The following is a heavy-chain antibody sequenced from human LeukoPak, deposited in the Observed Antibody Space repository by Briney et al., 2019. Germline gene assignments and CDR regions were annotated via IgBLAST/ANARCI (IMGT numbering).Heavy chain of an antibody. CDR2: IYTSGST. D-gene: IGHD2-15*01. V-gene: IGHV4-4*07. J-gene: IGHJ5*02. Sequence: SETLSLTCTVSGGSISSYYWSWIRQPAGKGLEWIGRIYTSGSTNYNPSLKSRVTMSVDTSKNQFSLKLSSVTAADTAVYYCARDHSGGSYNWFDPRGQGTLVTVSS. CDR3: ARDHSGGSYNWFDP. CDR1: GGSISSYY.